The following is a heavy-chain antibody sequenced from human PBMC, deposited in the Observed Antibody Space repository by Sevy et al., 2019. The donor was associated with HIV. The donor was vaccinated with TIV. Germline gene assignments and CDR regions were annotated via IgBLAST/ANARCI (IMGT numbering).Heavy chain of an antibody. CDR1: GYTFTSYA. J-gene: IGHJ5*02. CDR3: ARSNVLLWFGEFNNWFDP. CDR2: INTNTGNP. Sequence: ASVKVSCKASGYTFTSYAMNWVRQAPGQGLEWMGWINTNTGNPTYAQGFTGRFVFSLDTSVSTAYLLISSLKAEDTAVYYCARSNVLLWFGEFNNWFDPWGQGTLVTVSS. D-gene: IGHD3-10*01. V-gene: IGHV7-4-1*02.